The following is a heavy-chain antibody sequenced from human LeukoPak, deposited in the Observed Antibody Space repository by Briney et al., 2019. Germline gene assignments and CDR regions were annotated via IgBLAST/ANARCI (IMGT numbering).Heavy chain of an antibody. CDR3: ARVSDDSGWNFDY. CDR2: INAGTGNR. V-gene: IGHV1-3*01. J-gene: IGHJ4*02. Sequence: ASVKVSCKASGYTFTSFAVNWVRQAPGQRLEWMGWINAGTGNRKYSQKFQDRVTITRETSATTAYMELSSLTSEDTAVYYCARVSDDSGWNFDYWGQGTLVTVSS. CDR1: GYTFTSFA. D-gene: IGHD6-19*01.